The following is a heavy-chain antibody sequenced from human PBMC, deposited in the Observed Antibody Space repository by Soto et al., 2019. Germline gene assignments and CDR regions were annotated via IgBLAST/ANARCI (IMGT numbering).Heavy chain of an antibody. J-gene: IGHJ6*02. V-gene: IGHV1-18*01. Sequence: QVHLVQSGAEVKKPGASVKVSCKASGYTFTNYDINWVRQAPGQGLEWMGWISTYTGNTNYAQKLQGRVTMTTDTSTSTAYMELRSLRSDDTAVYYRARGYYYGSGRPTPGGMDVWGQGTTVTVSS. CDR1: GYTFTNYD. CDR2: ISTYTGNT. CDR3: ARGYYYGSGRPTPGGMDV. D-gene: IGHD3-10*01.